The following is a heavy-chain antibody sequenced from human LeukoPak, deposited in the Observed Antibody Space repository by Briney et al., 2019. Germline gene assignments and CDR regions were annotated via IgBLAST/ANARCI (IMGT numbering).Heavy chain of an antibody. D-gene: IGHD2-2*01. CDR2: IYRSGST. Sequence: SETLSLTCAVSGYSISSGYYWGWIRQPPGKGLEWIGIIYRSGSTYYNPSLKSRVTISVGTSKNQFSLKLKSVTAADTAVYYCARGSFVVIPAAMNLGLDNWGQGTLVTVSS. V-gene: IGHV4-38-2*01. CDR1: GYSISSGYY. CDR3: ARGSFVVIPAAMNLGLDN. J-gene: IGHJ4*02.